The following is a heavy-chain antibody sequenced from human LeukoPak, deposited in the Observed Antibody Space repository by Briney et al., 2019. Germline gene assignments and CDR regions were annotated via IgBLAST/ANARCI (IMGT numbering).Heavy chain of an antibody. J-gene: IGHJ6*03. CDR3: ARGAVVVPAAYYYYYMDV. Sequence: SVKVSCKASGYTFTGYYMHWVRQAPGQGLEWMGGIIPIFGTANYAQKFQGRVTITADESTSTAYMELSSLRSEDTAVYYCARGAVVVPAAYYYYYMDVWGKGTTVTISS. V-gene: IGHV1-69*13. CDR2: IIPIFGTA. CDR1: GYTFTGYY. D-gene: IGHD2-2*01.